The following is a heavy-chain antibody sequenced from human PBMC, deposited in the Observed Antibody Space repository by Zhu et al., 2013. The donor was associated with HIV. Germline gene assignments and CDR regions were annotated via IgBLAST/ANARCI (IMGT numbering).Heavy chain of an antibody. Sequence: QVQLVQSGAEVKKPGSSVKVSCKASGGTFSSYAISWVRQAPGQGLEWMGGIIPIFGTANYAQKFQGRVTITADKSTSTAHMELSSLRSEDTAVYYCARDGYSSGWHTSDPRYCYYHLDVWGQGTTVTVSS. V-gene: IGHV1-69*06. CDR3: ARDGYSSGWHTSDPRYCYYHLDV. D-gene: IGHD6-19*01. CDR2: IIPIFGTA. CDR1: GGTFSSYA. J-gene: IGHJ6*02.